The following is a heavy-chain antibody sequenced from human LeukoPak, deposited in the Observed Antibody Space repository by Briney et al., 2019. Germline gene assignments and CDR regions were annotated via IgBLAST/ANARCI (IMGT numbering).Heavy chain of an antibody. J-gene: IGHJ4*02. CDR3: ARHGGYRFDF. V-gene: IGHV4-4*02. CDR2: ISLWGST. Sequence: SETLSLTCAVSGGSISSSKYWIWVRQPPGMGLEWIGQISLWGSTSYNPSFNRRVTISIDKSRNQFSLTLNFVTAADTAFYYCARHGGYRFDFWGRGALVTVSS. CDR1: GGSISSSKY. D-gene: IGHD3-16*01.